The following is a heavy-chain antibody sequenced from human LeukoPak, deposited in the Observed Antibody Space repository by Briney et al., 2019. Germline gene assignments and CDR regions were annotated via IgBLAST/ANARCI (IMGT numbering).Heavy chain of an antibody. CDR1: GYAFTSYG. D-gene: IGHD5-18*01. CDR3: ARGYGYSSGLFDY. J-gene: IGHJ4*02. V-gene: IGHV1-18*01. CDR2: IYVYNGNT. Sequence: GASEKVSCKASGYAFTSYGISWVRQAPGEGLEWMGWIYVYNGNTNYAQKLQGRVTMATDTFTSTAYMELRSLRSDDTAIYYCARGYGYSSGLFDYWGQGTLVTVSS.